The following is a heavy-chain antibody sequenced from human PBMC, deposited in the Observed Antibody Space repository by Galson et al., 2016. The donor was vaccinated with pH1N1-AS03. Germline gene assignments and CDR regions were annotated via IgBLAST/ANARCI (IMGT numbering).Heavy chain of an antibody. V-gene: IGHV5-51*01. CDR2: IYPGDSDT. J-gene: IGHJ4*02. Sequence: QSGAEVKKPGESLKISCKGSGYNLTDYWIGWVRQMPGEGLEWMGIIYPGDSDTRYSPSFRGQVTISADMSINTAYLQWSSLKASVTAMYDLATSMVRGYILASLDDWGQGALFTVSS. D-gene: IGHD3-10*01. CDR3: ATSMVRGYILASLDD. CDR1: GYNLTDYW.